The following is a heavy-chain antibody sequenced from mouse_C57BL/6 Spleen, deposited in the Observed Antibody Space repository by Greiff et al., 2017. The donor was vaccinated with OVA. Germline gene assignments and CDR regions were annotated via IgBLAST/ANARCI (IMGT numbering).Heavy chain of an antibody. CDR2: IDPSDSYT. V-gene: IGHV1-69*01. CDR3: ARVGIYYGSSPGYFDV. D-gene: IGHD1-1*01. CDR1: GYTFTSYW. J-gene: IGHJ1*03. Sequence: VQLQQPGAELVMPGASVKLSCKASGYTFTSYWMHWVKQRPGQGLEWIGEIDPSDSYTNYNQKFKGKSTLTVDKSSSTAYMQLSSLTSEDSAVYYCARVGIYYGSSPGYFDVWGTGTTVTVSS.